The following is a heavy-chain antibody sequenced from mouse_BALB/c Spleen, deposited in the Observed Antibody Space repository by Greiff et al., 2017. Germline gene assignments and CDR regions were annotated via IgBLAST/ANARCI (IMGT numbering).Heavy chain of an antibody. D-gene: IGHD1-1*01. J-gene: IGHJ4*01. CDR1: GFTFSSYA. CDR2: ISSGGSYT. Sequence: EVQLVESGGGLVKPGGSLKLSCAASGFTFSSYAMSWVRQSPEKRLEWVAEISSGGSYTYYPDTVTGRFTISRDNAKNTLYLEMSSLRSEDTAMYYCARCYGSSNYYAMDYWGQGTSVTVSS. CDR3: ARCYGSSNYYAMDY. V-gene: IGHV5-9-4*01.